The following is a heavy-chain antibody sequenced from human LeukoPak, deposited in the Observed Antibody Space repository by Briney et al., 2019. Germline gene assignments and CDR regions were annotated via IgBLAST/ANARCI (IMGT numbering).Heavy chain of an antibody. J-gene: IGHJ5*02. CDR1: GFTFSDYY. CDR2: ISSSSSYT. D-gene: IGHD2-2*03. V-gene: IGHV3-11*03. Sequence: GGSLRLSCAASGFTFSDYYMSWIRQAPGKGLEWVSYISSSSSYTNYADSVKGRFTISRDNAKNTVYLQMNSLRAEDTAVYFCAKTISGYCSRTSCLNWFDPWGQGTLVTVSS. CDR3: AKTISGYCSRTSCLNWFDP.